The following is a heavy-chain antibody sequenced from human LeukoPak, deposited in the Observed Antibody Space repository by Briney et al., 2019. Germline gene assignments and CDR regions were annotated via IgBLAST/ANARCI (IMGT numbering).Heavy chain of an antibody. CDR1: GGTFSSYA. V-gene: IGHV7-4-1*02. D-gene: IGHD6-13*01. CDR3: ARGSSSWYISCDY. J-gene: IGHJ4*02. Sequence: ASVKVSCKASGGTFSSYAVSWVRQAPGQGLEWMGWINTNTGNPTYAQGFTGRFVFSLDTSVSTAYLQISSLKAEDTAVYYCARGSSSWYISCDYWGQGTLVTVSS. CDR2: INTNTGNP.